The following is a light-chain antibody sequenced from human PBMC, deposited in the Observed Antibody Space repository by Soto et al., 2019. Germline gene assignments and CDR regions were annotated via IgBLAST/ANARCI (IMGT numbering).Light chain of an antibody. V-gene: IGKV3-20*01. Sequence: EIMLTQSPATLSLSPGEIATLSCRASQSVSSYLAWYQQKPGQAPRLLIYGASSRATGIPDRFSGSGSGTDFTLTISRLEPEDFAVYYCQQYGSSPVTFGQGTKVDIK. CDR3: QQYGSSPVT. CDR1: QSVSSY. J-gene: IGKJ1*01. CDR2: GAS.